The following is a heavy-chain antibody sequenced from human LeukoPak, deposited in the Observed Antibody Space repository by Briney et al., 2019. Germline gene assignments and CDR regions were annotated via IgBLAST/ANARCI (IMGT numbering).Heavy chain of an antibody. CDR2: IFTSGIT. D-gene: IGHD3-10*01. J-gene: IGHJ6*03. V-gene: IGHV4-4*07. CDR3: AREISGTNYNPLGYMDV. Sequence: PSETLSLTCTVSGGSISLYYWNWIRQPAGRGLEWIGRIFTSGITNYNPSLKSRVTMSVEKSKSQFSLALSSVTAADTAVYYCAREISGTNYNPLGYMDVWGKGTAVIVSS. CDR1: GGSISLYY.